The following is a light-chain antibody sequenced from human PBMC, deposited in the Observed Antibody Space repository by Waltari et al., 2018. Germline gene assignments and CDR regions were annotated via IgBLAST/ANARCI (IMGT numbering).Light chain of an antibody. V-gene: IGLV2-11*01. Sequence: SALTQPRSVSGSPGQSVTISCTGTSSDVGRFNYVSWHQQHPGKAPKLMIYDVNKRPSGVPDRFSGSKSGNTASLTISGLQAEDEADYYCCSYAGSYTLVFGGGTKLTVL. J-gene: IGLJ3*02. CDR2: DVN. CDR1: SSDVGRFNY. CDR3: CSYAGSYTLV.